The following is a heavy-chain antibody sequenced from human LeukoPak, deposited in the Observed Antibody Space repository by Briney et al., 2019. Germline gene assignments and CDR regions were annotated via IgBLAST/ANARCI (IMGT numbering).Heavy chain of an antibody. Sequence: GGSLRLSCAASGFTFSSYAMSWVRQAPGKGLEWVSGISGSGGSTYYADSVKGRFTISRDNSKNTLYLQMNSLRADDTAVYYCARPTPGEFSFLIDHWGQGTLVTVSS. CDR2: ISGSGGST. CDR1: GFTFSSYA. CDR3: ARPTPGEFSFLIDH. J-gene: IGHJ4*02. V-gene: IGHV3-23*01. D-gene: IGHD3-16*02.